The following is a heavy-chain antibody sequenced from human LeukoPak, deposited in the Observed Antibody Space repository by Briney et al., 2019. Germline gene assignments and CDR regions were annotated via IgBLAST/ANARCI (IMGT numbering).Heavy chain of an antibody. D-gene: IGHD6-13*01. V-gene: IGHV4-39*07. CDR2: IYYSGST. J-gene: IGHJ4*02. CDR1: GGSISSSSYY. CDR3: ARMAAAGRFDF. Sequence: PSETLSLTCTVSGGSISSSSYYWGWIRQPPGKGLEWIGSIYYSGSTYYNPSLKSRVTISVDTSKNQFSLKLSSVTAADTAVYYCARMAAAGRFDFWGQGTLVTVSS.